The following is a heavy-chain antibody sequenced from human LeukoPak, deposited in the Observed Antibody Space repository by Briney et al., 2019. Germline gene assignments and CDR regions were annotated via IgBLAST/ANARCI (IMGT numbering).Heavy chain of an antibody. Sequence: SQTLSLTCTVSGGSISSGNYYWNWIRQPAGKGLEWIGRIFAIGITNCNPSLKSRVTISVDTSKSQFSLNLSSVTAADTAVYYCARGGGKLREIMCFDYWGQGILATVSS. CDR1: GGSISSGNYY. D-gene: IGHD3-10*01. CDR3: ARGGGKLREIMCFDY. J-gene: IGHJ4*02. V-gene: IGHV4-61*02. CDR2: IFAIGIT.